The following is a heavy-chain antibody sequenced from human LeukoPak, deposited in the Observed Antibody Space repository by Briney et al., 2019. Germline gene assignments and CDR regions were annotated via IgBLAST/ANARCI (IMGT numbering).Heavy chain of an antibody. CDR1: GFTFSSYW. J-gene: IGHJ5*02. CDR2: IKQDGSEK. Sequence: GGSLRLSCAASGFTFSSYWMSWVRQAPGKGLEWEANIKQDGSEKYYADSVKGRFTISRDNAKNSLYLQMNSLRAEDTAVYYCARGDSSSWYRGSWWFDPWGQGTLVTVSS. V-gene: IGHV3-7*01. D-gene: IGHD6-13*01. CDR3: ARGDSSSWYRGSWWFDP.